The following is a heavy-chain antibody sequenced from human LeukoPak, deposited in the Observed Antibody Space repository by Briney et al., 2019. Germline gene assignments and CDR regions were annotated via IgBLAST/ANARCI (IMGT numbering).Heavy chain of an antibody. J-gene: IGHJ4*02. V-gene: IGHV3-23*01. CDR3: AKDTAATPYFFDF. Sequence: GGSLRLSCAASGFTFSTYAMSWVRQAPGKGLEWVSGVSGSGGGGSTHYADSVKGRFTISRDNSKSTLYLQMNSLRAEDTAVYYCAKDTAATPYFFDFWGQGTLVTVSS. CDR2: VSGSGGGGST. CDR1: GFTFSTYA. D-gene: IGHD2-15*01.